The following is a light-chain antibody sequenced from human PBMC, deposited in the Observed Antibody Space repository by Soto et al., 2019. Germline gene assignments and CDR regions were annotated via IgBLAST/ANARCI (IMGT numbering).Light chain of an antibody. Sequence: EIGMTQSPATLSVSPGEKATLSCRASQSVSGNLAWYQQKPGQAPRLLIYGASTRATGIPARFSGSGSGAEFTLTISSLQSGDFAVYYCQQYNNWPRTFGQGTKVEIK. CDR1: QSVSGN. CDR2: GAS. V-gene: IGKV3-15*01. CDR3: QQYNNWPRT. J-gene: IGKJ1*01.